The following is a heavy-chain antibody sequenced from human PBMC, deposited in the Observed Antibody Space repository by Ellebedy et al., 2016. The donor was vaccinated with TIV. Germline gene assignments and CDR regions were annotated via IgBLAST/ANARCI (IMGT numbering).Heavy chain of an antibody. V-gene: IGHV5-51*01. CDR3: ASPSGRGYSGYDSLDI. CDR1: GSSFTSYW. CDR2: IYPGDSDT. D-gene: IGHD5-12*01. Sequence: GESLKISXKGSGSSFTSYWIGWVRQMPGKGLEWMGIIYPGDSDTRYSPSFQGQVTISADKSISTAYLQWSSLKASDTAMYYCASPSGRGYSGYDSLDIWGQGTMVTVSS. J-gene: IGHJ3*02.